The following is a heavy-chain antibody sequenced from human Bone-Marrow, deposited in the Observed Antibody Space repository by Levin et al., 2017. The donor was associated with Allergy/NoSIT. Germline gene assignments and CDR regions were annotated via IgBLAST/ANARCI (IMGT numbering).Heavy chain of an antibody. D-gene: IGHD1-26*01. J-gene: IGHJ4*02. V-gene: IGHV3-49*04. CDR3: TRGRMGVTLYYFDS. CDR1: GFTFSDYP. CDR2: IRSTTHGATR. Sequence: PGGSLRLSCETSGFTFSDYPISWVRQAPGKGLEWVGFIRSTTHGATRDYAASVIGRVIISRDDSKSIAYLEMNSLKSEDTAFYYCTRGRMGVTLYYFDSWGQGTLVTVSS.